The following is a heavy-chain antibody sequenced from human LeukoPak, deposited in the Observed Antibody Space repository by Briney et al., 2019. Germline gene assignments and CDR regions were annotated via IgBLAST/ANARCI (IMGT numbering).Heavy chain of an antibody. CDR3: ARDKQAVFDY. V-gene: IGHV3-21*01. Sequence: PGGSLRLTCAASGFTFSSYSMNWVRQAPGKGLEWVSSISSSSSYIYYADSVKGRFTISRDNARNSLYLQMNSLRAEDTAVYYCARDKQAVFDYWGQGTLVTVSS. J-gene: IGHJ4*02. CDR1: GFTFSSYS. D-gene: IGHD6-19*01. CDR2: ISSSSSYI.